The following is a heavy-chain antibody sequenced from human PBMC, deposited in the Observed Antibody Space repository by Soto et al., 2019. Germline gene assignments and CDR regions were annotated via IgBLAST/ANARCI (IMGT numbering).Heavy chain of an antibody. D-gene: IGHD4-4*01. J-gene: IGHJ4*02. Sequence: ASVKVSCKASGYTFTGYYMHWVRQAPGQGLEWMGWTNPNSGGTNYAQKFQGKVTMTRDTSISTAYMELSRLRSDDTAVYYCARDGSNYEPTDYWGQGTLVTVSS. CDR3: ARDGSNYEPTDY. CDR2: TNPNSGGT. CDR1: GYTFTGYY. V-gene: IGHV1-2*02.